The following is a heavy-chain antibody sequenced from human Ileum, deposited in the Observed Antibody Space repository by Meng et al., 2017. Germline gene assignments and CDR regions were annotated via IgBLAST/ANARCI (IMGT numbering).Heavy chain of an antibody. Sequence: QVQMWESGGGVVQPGRSLRLSCAASGFTFSDYYMSWSRQAPGKGLEWVSYISNSGSNIYYVDSVKGRFTISRDNAKNSLYLQMNSLRAEDTAVYYCATLSYSSLGYWGQGTLVTVSS. V-gene: IGHV3-11*01. J-gene: IGHJ4*02. CDR2: ISNSGSNI. CDR3: ATLSYSSLGY. CDR1: GFTFSDYY. D-gene: IGHD1-26*01.